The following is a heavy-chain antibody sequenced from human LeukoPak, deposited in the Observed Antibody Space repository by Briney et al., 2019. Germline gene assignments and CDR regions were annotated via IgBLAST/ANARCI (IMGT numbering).Heavy chain of an antibody. D-gene: IGHD6-19*01. Sequence: PGRSLRLSCAASGFTFDDYAMHWVRQAPGKGLEWVSGISWNSGSIGYADSVKGRLTISRDNAKNSLYLQMNSLRAEDTAVYYCARLDSGWYNSGYYYYYMDVWGKGTTVTISS. CDR1: GFTFDDYA. V-gene: IGHV3-9*01. CDR3: ARLDSGWYNSGYYYYYMDV. CDR2: ISWNSGSI. J-gene: IGHJ6*03.